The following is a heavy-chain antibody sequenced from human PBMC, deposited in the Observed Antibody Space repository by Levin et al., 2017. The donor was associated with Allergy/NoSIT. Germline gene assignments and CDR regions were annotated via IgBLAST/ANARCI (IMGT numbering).Heavy chain of an antibody. Sequence: LSLTCAASGFTFDDYGMHWVRQAPGKGLEWVAVISYDGSNRYYVDSVKGRFTISRDNSRTTLYLQMDSLSADDTAVYYCARDIRPVPAATDYMDVWGKGTTVTVSS. J-gene: IGHJ6*03. CDR3: ARDIRPVPAATDYMDV. V-gene: IGHV3-30*03. D-gene: IGHD2-2*01. CDR2: ISYDGSNR. CDR1: GFTFDDYG.